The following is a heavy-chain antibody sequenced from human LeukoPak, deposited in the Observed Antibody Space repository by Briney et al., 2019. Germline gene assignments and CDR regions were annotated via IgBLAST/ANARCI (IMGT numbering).Heavy chain of an antibody. CDR1: GFTFSSYW. Sequence: GGSLRLSCAASGFTFSSYWMSWVRQAPGKGLEWVAVISYDGSNKYYADSVKGRFTISRDNSKNTLYLQMNSLRAEDTAVYYCAKLAVAGTEEDYWGQGTLVTVSS. D-gene: IGHD6-19*01. J-gene: IGHJ4*02. CDR2: ISYDGSNK. CDR3: AKLAVAGTEEDY. V-gene: IGHV3-30*18.